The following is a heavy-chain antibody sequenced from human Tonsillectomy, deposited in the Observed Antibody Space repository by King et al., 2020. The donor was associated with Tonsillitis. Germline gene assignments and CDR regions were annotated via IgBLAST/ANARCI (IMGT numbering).Heavy chain of an antibody. CDR3: ARVSPSLRWYFAL. D-gene: IGHD4-17*01. CDR2: IYYSGST. Sequence: VQLQESGPGLVEPSETLSLTCTVSDGSINSSYWNWIRQPPGKGLEWIGFIYYSGSTNYNPSLKSRVTISVDTSKNQFSLRLRSVTAADAAGYFCARVSPSLRWYFALWGRGTLVTVSS. V-gene: IGHV4-59*01. J-gene: IGHJ2*01. CDR1: DGSINSSY.